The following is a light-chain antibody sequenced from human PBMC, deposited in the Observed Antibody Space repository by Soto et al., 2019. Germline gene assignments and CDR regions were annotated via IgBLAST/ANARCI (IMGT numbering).Light chain of an antibody. CDR2: RNN. CDR3: AAWDDSLSGHVV. CDR1: SSNIGKHY. V-gene: IGLV1-47*01. Sequence: QSVLTQLPSASGTPGQRVTISCSGSSSNIGKHYVYWYQQLPGTAPKLLIYRNNQRPSGVPDRFSGSKSGTSASLAISGLRSEDEADYYCAAWDDSLSGHVVIGGGTKLTVL. J-gene: IGLJ2*01.